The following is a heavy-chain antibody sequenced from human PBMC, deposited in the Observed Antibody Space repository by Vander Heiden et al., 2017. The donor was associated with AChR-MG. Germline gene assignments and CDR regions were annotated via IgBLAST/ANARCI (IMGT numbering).Heavy chain of an antibody. CDR1: GFTFSSYG. D-gene: IGHD6-13*01. V-gene: IGHV3-30*18. CDR2: ISYDGSNK. J-gene: IGHJ6*02. Sequence: QVQLVESGGSVVQPGRSLRLSCAASGFTFSSYGMHWVRQAPGKGLEWVAVISYDGSNKNYADSVKGRFTISRDNFKNTVYLQMNSLRAEDTAVYYCAKALSSSWYQVYYYYGMDVWGQGTTVTVSS. CDR3: AKALSSSWYQVYYYYGMDV.